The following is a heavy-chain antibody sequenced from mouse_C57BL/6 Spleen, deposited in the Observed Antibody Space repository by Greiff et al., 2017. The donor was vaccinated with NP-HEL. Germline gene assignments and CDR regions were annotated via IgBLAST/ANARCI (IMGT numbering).Heavy chain of an antibody. D-gene: IGHD1-1*01. CDR3: ARYGSSYNWYFDV. CDR2: IDPSDSYT. CDR1: GYTFTSYW. J-gene: IGHJ1*03. V-gene: IGHV1-50*01. Sequence: QVQLQQSGAELVKPGASVKLSCKASGYTFTSYWMQWVKQRPGQGLEWIGEIDPSDSYTNYNQKFKGKATLTVDTSSSTAYMQLSSLTSEDSAVYYCARYGSSYNWYFDVWGTGTTVTVSS.